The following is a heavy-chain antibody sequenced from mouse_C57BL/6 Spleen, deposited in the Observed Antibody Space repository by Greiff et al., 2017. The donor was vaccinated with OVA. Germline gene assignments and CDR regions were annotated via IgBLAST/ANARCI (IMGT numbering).Heavy chain of an antibody. CDR3: ARRDYAMDY. Sequence: QVQLQQSGAELVRPGTSVKVSCKASGYAFTNYLIEWVKQRPGQGLEWIGVINPGSGGTNYNEKFKGKATLTADKSSSTAYRQLSSLTSEDSAVYVCARRDYAMDYWGQGTSVTVSS. CDR2: INPGSGGT. CDR1: GYAFTNYL. J-gene: IGHJ4*01. V-gene: IGHV1-54*01.